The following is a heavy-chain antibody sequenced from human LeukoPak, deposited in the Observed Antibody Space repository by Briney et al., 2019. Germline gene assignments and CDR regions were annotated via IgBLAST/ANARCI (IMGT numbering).Heavy chain of an antibody. V-gene: IGHV3-21*01. CDR1: KFTFTTYS. D-gene: IGHD6-19*01. J-gene: IGHJ3*01. CDR2: ISSSSSYI. Sequence: GGSLRRSRAASKFTFTTYSMNWVRQAPGKGLEWVSSISSSSSYIYYADSVKGRFTISRDNAKKSLYLQMNSLRAEDTAVYYCVAATGAFDFWGQGTMVTVSS. CDR3: VAATGAFDF.